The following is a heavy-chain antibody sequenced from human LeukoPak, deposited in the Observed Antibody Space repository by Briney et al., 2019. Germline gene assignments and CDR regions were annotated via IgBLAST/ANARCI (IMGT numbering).Heavy chain of an antibody. CDR1: GGSISSSSYY. CDR3: ARVPRGGYLYYFDY. Sequence: SETLSLTCTVSGGSISSSSYYWGWIRQPPGKGLEWIGSIYYSGSTYYNPSLKGRVTISVDTSKNQFSLKLSSVTAADTAVYYCARVPRGGYLYYFDYWGQGTLVTVSS. CDR2: IYYSGST. D-gene: IGHD3-22*01. J-gene: IGHJ4*02. V-gene: IGHV4-39*01.